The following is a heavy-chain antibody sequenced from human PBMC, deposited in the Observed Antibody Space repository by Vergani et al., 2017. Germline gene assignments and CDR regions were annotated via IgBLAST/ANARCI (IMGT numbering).Heavy chain of an antibody. J-gene: IGHJ4*02. CDR2: INPNSGGT. CDR1: GYTFTGYY. Sequence: QVQLVQSGAEVKKPGASVKVSCKASGYTFTGYYMHWVRQAPGQGLEWMGRINPNSGGTNYAQKFQGRVTMTRATSISTAYMELSRLRSDDTAGYYCARDSSPEFYSSSPTFDYWGQGTLVTVSS. CDR3: ARDSSPEFYSSSPTFDY. V-gene: IGHV1-2*06. D-gene: IGHD6-6*01.